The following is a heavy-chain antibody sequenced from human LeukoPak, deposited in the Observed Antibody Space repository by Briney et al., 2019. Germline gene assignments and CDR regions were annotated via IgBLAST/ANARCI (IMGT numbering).Heavy chain of an antibody. CDR3: ARTHDYGDYPTTYFDY. D-gene: IGHD4-17*01. V-gene: IGHV4-59*01. Sequence: PSETLSLTCTVSGDSISGYYWSWIRQSPQKGLEWIAYIYYGGSTNYNPSLKSRVTLSVDTSKNQFSLNLTSVTAADTAVYYCARTHDYGDYPTTYFDYWGQGTLVTVSS. J-gene: IGHJ4*02. CDR1: GDSISGYY. CDR2: IYYGGST.